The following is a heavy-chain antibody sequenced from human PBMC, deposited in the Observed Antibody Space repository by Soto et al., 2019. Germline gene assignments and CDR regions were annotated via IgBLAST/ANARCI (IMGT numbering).Heavy chain of an antibody. J-gene: IGHJ5*02. CDR1: GGSIYSSTYY. CDR2: IYYSGST. V-gene: IGHV4-39*01. D-gene: IGHD1-26*01. Sequence: SETLSLTCTVSGGSIYSSTYYWGWIRQPPGKGLEWIGTIYYSGSTYYNPSLKSRVTISVDTSKNQFSLKLNSVTAADTAVYYCARHQWELPSCWFDPWGQGTLVTVSS. CDR3: ARHQWELPSCWFDP.